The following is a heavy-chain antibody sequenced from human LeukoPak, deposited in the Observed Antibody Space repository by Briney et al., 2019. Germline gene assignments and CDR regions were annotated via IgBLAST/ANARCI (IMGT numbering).Heavy chain of an antibody. J-gene: IGHJ3*02. V-gene: IGHV3-23*01. CDR2: ISGRGVST. CDR1: GFTFSTYW. Sequence: GGSLRLSCAASGFTFSTYWMSWVRQASGKGLEWVSAISGRGVSTYYADSVKGRFTISRDNSKNTLYLQMNSLRAEDTAVYYCAKDRWGYYGSGSFDAFDIWGQGTMVTVSS. D-gene: IGHD3-10*01. CDR3: AKDRWGYYGSGSFDAFDI.